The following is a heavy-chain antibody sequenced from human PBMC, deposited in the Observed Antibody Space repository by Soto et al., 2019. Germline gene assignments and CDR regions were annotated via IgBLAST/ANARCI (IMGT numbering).Heavy chain of an antibody. D-gene: IGHD3-16*01. CDR2: IIPIFGAA. Sequence: SVEVSCKXSGGTFSSYAISWVRQAPGQGLEWMGGIIPIFGAANYAQKFQGRVTITADESTSTAYMELSSLRSEDTAVYYCAYSRGEYYGMDVWGQGTTVTVSS. J-gene: IGHJ6*02. V-gene: IGHV1-69*13. CDR1: GGTFSSYA. CDR3: AYSRGEYYGMDV.